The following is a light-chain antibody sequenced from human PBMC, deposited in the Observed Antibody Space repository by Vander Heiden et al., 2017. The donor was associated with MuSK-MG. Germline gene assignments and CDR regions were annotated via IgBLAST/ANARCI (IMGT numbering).Light chain of an antibody. V-gene: IGKV3-15*01. CDR1: QSVSSN. Sequence: EIVMTQSPATLSVSPGERATLSCRASQSVSSNLAWYQQKPGQAPRLLIYGASTRATGIPARFSGSGSGTEFTLTISSLQSEDFAVYYCLQDNNWPLTFGGGTKVGIK. CDR2: GAS. J-gene: IGKJ4*01. CDR3: LQDNNWPLT.